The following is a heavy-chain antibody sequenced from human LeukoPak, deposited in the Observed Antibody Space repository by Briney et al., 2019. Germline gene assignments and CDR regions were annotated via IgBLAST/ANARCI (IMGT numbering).Heavy chain of an antibody. CDR2: ISYDGSNK. D-gene: IGHD3-10*01. Sequence: SGGSLRLSCAASGFTFSSYAMHWVRQAPGKGLEWVAVISYDGSNKYYADSVKGRFTISRDNSKNTLYLQMNSLRAEDTAVYYCARHYYGSGSGGAFDIWGQGTMVTVSS. CDR3: ARHYYGSGSGGAFDI. J-gene: IGHJ3*02. CDR1: GFTFSSYA. V-gene: IGHV3-30*04.